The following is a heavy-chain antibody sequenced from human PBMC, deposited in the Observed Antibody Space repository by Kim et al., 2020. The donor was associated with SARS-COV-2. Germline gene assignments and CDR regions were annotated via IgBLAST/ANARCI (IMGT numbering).Heavy chain of an antibody. CDR2: IYHSGST. J-gene: IGHJ4*02. Sequence: SETLSLTCTVSGYSISSGYYWGWIRQPPGKGLEWIGSIYHSGSTYYNPSLKSRVTISVDTSKNQFSLKLSSVTAADTAVYYCARSQQTTVTFAFDYWGQGTLVTVSS. D-gene: IGHD4-17*01. V-gene: IGHV4-38-2*02. CDR3: ARSQQTTVTFAFDY. CDR1: GYSISSGYY.